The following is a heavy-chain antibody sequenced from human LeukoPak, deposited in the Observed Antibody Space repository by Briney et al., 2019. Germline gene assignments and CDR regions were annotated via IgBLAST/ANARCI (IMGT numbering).Heavy chain of an antibody. CDR3: ARAMVRGVITYYFDY. J-gene: IGHJ4*02. CDR2: IKQDGSEE. Sequence: GGSLRLSCAGSGFTFSSYWMSWVRQAPGKGLEWVANIKQDGSEEVYVDSVKGRFTISRDNSKNTLYLQMNSLRAEDTAVYYCARAMVRGVITYYFDYWGQGTLVTVSS. V-gene: IGHV3-7*04. CDR1: GFTFSSYW. D-gene: IGHD3-10*01.